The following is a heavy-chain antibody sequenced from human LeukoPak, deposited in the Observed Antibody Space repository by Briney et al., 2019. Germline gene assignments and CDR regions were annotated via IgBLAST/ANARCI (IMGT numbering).Heavy chain of an antibody. CDR1: GYTFINYG. D-gene: IGHD3-10*01. J-gene: IGHJ6*03. Sequence: ASVKVSCKASGYTFINYGISWVRQAPGQGLEWMGWISAYNGNTNYAQKLQGRVTMTTDTSTSTAYMELRSLRSDDTAVYYCARAGSGSYYNRYYYMDVWGKGTTVTISS. CDR2: ISAYNGNT. V-gene: IGHV1-18*01. CDR3: ARAGSGSYYNRYYYMDV.